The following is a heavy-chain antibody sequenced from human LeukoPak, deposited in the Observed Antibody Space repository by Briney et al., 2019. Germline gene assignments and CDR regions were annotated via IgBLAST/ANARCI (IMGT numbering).Heavy chain of an antibody. V-gene: IGHV3-48*01. Sequence: GGSLRLSCAASGFTFSSYSMIWVRQAPGKGLEWVSYISSSSTTIYYADSVKGRFTISRDNAKNSLYLQMNSLRAEDAAVYYCARDRHRYHYDGSGYPPYWGQGTLVTVSS. CDR3: ARDRHRYHYDGSGYPPY. D-gene: IGHD3-22*01. CDR1: GFTFSSYS. CDR2: ISSSSTTI. J-gene: IGHJ4*02.